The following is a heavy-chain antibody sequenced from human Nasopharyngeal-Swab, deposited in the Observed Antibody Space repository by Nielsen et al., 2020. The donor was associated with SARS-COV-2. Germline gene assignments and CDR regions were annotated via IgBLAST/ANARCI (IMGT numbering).Heavy chain of an antibody. V-gene: IGHV3-9*01. CDR2: ISNNSGSI. Sequence: GGSLRLSCATSGFTFRAYAMNWVRQAPGKGLEWVAGISNNSGSITYADSVRGRFTISRDNARNSLYLQMNSLRREDAALYYCAKATVGTTSRGWGALDKWGQGTLVTVSS. D-gene: IGHD1-1*01. J-gene: IGHJ4*02. CDR1: GFTFRAYA. CDR3: AKATVGTTSRGWGALDK.